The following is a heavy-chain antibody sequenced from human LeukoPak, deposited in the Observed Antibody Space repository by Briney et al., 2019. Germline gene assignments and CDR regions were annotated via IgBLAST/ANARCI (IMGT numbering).Heavy chain of an antibody. CDR1: GGSISSGGYY. J-gene: IGHJ4*02. D-gene: IGHD6-19*01. V-gene: IGHV4-31*03. CDR3: ARGRSSGWPFDY. Sequence: SETLSLTCTVSGGSISSGGYYWSWIRQHPGKGLEWIGYIYYSGSTYYNPSLKSRVTISVDTSKNQFSLKLSSVTAADTAVYYCARGRSSGWPFDYWGQGTLVTVSS. CDR2: IYYSGST.